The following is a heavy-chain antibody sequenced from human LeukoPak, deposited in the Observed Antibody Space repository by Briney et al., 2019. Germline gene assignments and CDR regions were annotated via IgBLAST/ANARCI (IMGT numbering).Heavy chain of an antibody. CDR2: IWYDGSNK. J-gene: IGHJ6*03. V-gene: IGHV3-33*06. CDR3: AKGTWDYYDSSGYYYYYYYMDV. Sequence: GGSLRLSCAASGFTFSSYGMHWVRQAPGKGREGVAVIWYDGSNKYYADSVKGRFTISRDNSKNTLYLQMNSLRAEDTAVYYCAKGTWDYYDSSGYYYYYYYMDVWGKGTTVTVSS. D-gene: IGHD3-22*01. CDR1: GFTFSSYG.